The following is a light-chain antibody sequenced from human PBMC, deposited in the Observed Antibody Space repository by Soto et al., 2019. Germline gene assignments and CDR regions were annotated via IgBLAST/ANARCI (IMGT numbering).Light chain of an antibody. V-gene: IGKV3-20*01. CDR2: GAS. Sequence: DTVLTQSPAALSLSPGETATLSCRASQSVRGHLAWYQHKPGQAPRLLIYGASNRATGIPDRFSGSGSGTDFTLTISRLEPEDFAVYYCQQYGSSGTFGQGTKVDIK. J-gene: IGKJ1*01. CDR3: QQYGSSGT. CDR1: QSVRGH.